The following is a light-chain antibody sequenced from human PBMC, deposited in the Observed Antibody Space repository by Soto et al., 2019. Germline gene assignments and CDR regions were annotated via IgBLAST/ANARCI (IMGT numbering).Light chain of an antibody. CDR2: GAS. Sequence: EIVLTQSPATLSLSPGARAPLSCRASQSVSSYLAWYQQKPGQAPRLLIYGASTRATGIPARFSGSGSGTEFTLTISSLQSEDFAVYYCQQYNNWPQTFGQGTKVDNK. CDR3: QQYNNWPQT. CDR1: QSVSSY. V-gene: IGKV3-15*01. J-gene: IGKJ1*01.